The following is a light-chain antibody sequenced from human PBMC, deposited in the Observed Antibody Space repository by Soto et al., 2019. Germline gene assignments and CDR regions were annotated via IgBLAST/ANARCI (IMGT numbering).Light chain of an antibody. J-gene: IGKJ4*01. Sequence: DIELTQSPSSLSASVGDRVTITCRASQTISTFLNWYQHKRGKAPKLLIHGASGLQSGVPFRFSGSGSGTDFSLTISYLQPEDSAIYYCQQSYSTLLSFGGGTKVEI. CDR2: GAS. V-gene: IGKV1-39*01. CDR3: QQSYSTLLS. CDR1: QTISTF.